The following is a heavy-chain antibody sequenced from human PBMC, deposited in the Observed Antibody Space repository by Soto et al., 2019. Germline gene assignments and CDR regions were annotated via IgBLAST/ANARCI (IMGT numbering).Heavy chain of an antibody. CDR3: ARDRGYCGGVGCLGFDY. D-gene: IGHD2-15*01. CDR2: ISADGSVM. CDR1: GFMFTTYY. V-gene: IGHV3-11*01. J-gene: IGHJ4*02. Sequence: QVQLVESGGGLVKPGGSLRLSCAASGFMFTTYYMTWMRQAPGKGLEWVAYISADGSVMDYGDSVTGRFNISRDNAKNYLYLHMNNLRSEDTAVYYCARDRGYCGGVGCLGFDYWGPGTLVSV.